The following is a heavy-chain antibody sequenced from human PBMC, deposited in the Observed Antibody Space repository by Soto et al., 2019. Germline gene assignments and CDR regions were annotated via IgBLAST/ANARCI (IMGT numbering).Heavy chain of an antibody. CDR3: AKDSTDCSSTSCYSYYYYGMEV. J-gene: IGHJ6*01. CDR1: GFTFISDA. V-gene: IGHV3-23*01. CDR2: ISGSGGST. Sequence: RLSCAASGFTFISDAMSWVRQAPGNVLEWVSAISGSGGSTYYADSVKGRFTISRDNSKNTLYLQMNSLRAEDTAVYYCAKDSTDCSSTSCYSYYYYGMEVWGQGTTVSVSS. D-gene: IGHD2-2*02.